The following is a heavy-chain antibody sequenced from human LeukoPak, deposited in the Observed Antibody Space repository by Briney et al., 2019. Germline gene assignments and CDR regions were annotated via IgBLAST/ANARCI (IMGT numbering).Heavy chain of an antibody. V-gene: IGHV4-34*01. D-gene: IGHD3-22*01. Sequence: SETLSLTCAVYGGSFGGYYWSWIRQPPGKGLEWIGEINHSGSTNYNPSLKSRVTISVDTSKNQFSLKLSSVTAADTAVYYCARGFTYYYDSSGYRPFDYWGQGTLVTVSS. CDR2: INHSGST. CDR3: ARGFTYYYDSSGYRPFDY. J-gene: IGHJ4*02. CDR1: GGSFGGYY.